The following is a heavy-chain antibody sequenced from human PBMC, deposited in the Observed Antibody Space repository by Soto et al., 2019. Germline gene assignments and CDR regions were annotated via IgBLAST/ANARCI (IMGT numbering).Heavy chain of an antibody. J-gene: IGHJ4*02. CDR3: ARVRLYYYDSSGYYYFDY. CDR2: IYPGDSDT. V-gene: IGHV5-51*01. CDR1: GYSFTSYW. Sequence: GESLKISCKASGYSFTSYWIGWVRQMPGKGLEWMGIIYPGDSDTRYSPSFQGQVTMSADKSISTAYLQWSSLKASDTAMYYCARVRLYYYDSSGYYYFDYWGQGTLVTVSS. D-gene: IGHD3-22*01.